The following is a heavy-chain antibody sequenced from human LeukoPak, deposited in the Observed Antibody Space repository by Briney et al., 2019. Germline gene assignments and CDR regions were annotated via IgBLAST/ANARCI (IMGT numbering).Heavy chain of an antibody. J-gene: IGHJ6*03. CDR1: GFTFYDYA. CDR3: ARDLWHIARYGHYMDV. V-gene: IGHV3-9*01. CDR2: ISWNRGSI. Sequence: GRSLRLSCAASGFTFYDYAMHLVREAPGMGLEWVSGISWNRGSIGYSDSVKGRFTISRDKAKSSLYLQMNSLRAEDKAVYYCARDLWHIARYGHYMDVWGKGTTVTISS. D-gene: IGHD2-21*01.